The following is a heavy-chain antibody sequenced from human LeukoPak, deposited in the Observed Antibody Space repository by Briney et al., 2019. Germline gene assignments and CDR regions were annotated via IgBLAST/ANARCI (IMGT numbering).Heavy chain of an antibody. CDR3: ARYYGDDSNWFDP. J-gene: IGHJ5*02. CDR1: GGSISSSSYY. V-gene: IGHV4-39*01. D-gene: IGHD4-17*01. Sequence: SETLSLTCTVSGGSISSSSYYWGWIRQPPGKGLEWIGSIYYSGSTYYNPSLKSRVTISVDTSKNQFSLKLSSVTAADTAVYYCARYYGDDSNWFDPWGQGTLVTVSS. CDR2: IYYSGST.